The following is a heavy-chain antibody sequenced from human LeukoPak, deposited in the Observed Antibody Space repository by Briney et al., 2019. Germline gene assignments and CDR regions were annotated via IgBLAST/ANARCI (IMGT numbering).Heavy chain of an antibody. Sequence: PGGSLRLSCAASGFTFSSYSMNWVRQAPGKGLEWVSYISSSSSTIYYADSVKGRFTISRDNSKNTLYLQMNSLRAEDTAVYYCARQWLGFDYWGQGTLVTVSS. D-gene: IGHD6-19*01. J-gene: IGHJ4*02. CDR3: ARQWLGFDY. CDR2: ISSSSSTI. CDR1: GFTFSSYS. V-gene: IGHV3-48*01.